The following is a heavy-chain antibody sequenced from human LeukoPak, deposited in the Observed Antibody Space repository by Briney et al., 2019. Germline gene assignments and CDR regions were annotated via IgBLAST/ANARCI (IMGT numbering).Heavy chain of an antibody. J-gene: IGHJ2*01. CDR2: ITSDGSAT. CDR3: ARDASPGYFDL. Sequence: GGSLRLSCAVSGFTFSSYWMHWVRQSPGKGLAWVSRITSDGSATDYADSVRGRFTVSRDNAKNTLFLHMDSLRVEDMAVYYCARDASPGYFDLWGRGTLVTVSS. V-gene: IGHV3-74*01. CDR1: GFTFSSYW.